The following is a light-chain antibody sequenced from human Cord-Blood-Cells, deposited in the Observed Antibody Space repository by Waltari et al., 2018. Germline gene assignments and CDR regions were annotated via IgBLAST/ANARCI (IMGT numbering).Light chain of an antibody. CDR3: CSYAGSSTWV. CDR2: EVS. V-gene: IGLV2-23*02. Sequence: QSALTQPASVSGSPGQSITISCPGTSSDVGSYNLVSWYPPHPGKAPKRMIYEVSKRPSGVSNRFSGSKSGNTASLTISGLQAEDEADYYCCSYAGSSTWVFGGGTKLTVL. CDR1: SSDVGSYNL. J-gene: IGLJ3*02.